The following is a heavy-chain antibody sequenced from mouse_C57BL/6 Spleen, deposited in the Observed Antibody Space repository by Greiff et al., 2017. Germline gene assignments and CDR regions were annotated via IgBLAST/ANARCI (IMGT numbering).Heavy chain of an antibody. V-gene: IGHV1-61*01. Sequence: QVQLQQPGAELVRPGSSVKLSCKASGYTFTSYWMAWVKQRPGQGLEWIGNIYPSDSETHYNQKFKDKATLTVDKSSSTAYMQLSSLTSEDSAVYYCARGRLQFDYWGQGTTLTVSS. CDR1: GYTFTSYW. CDR2: IYPSDSET. D-gene: IGHD2-4*01. J-gene: IGHJ2*01. CDR3: ARGRLQFDY.